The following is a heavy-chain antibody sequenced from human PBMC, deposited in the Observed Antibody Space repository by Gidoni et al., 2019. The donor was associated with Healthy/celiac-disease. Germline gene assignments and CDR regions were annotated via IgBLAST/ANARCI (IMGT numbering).Heavy chain of an antibody. CDR3: ARASMDCSSTSCLNWFDP. CDR1: GRSLRSGASY. D-gene: IGHD2-2*01. CDR2: IDYSGST. J-gene: IGHJ5*02. Sequence: QVQLLESGPGLVKPSQTLSLPCPVSGRSLRSGASYWSWIRQHPGKGLEWIGYIDYSGSTYYNPSLKSRVTISVDTSKNQLALKLSSVTAADTAVYYCARASMDCSSTSCLNWFDPWGQGTLVTVSS. V-gene: IGHV4-31*03.